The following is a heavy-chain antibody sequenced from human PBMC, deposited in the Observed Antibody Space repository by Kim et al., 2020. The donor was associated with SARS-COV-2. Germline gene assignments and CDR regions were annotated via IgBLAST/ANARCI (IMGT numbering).Heavy chain of an antibody. Sequence: SETLSLTCAVYGGSFSGYYWSWIRQPPGKGLEWIGEINHSGSTNYNPSLKSRVTISVDTSKNQFSLKLSSVTAADTAVYYCARVRGVTVLLGYYYYGMDVWGQGPRSPSP. V-gene: IGHV4-34*01. CDR1: GGSFSGYY. J-gene: IGHJ6*02. D-gene: IGHD3-10*01. CDR2: INHSGST. CDR3: ARVRGVTVLLGYYYYGMDV.